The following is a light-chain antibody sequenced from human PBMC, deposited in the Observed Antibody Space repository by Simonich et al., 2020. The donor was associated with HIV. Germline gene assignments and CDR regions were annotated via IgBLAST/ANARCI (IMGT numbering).Light chain of an antibody. CDR2: DVS. V-gene: IGLV3-21*03. Sequence: SYVLTQPPSVSVAPGKTARITCGGNNIGSKSVHWFQQKPGQAPVLVVYDVSDRPSGIPERVSGTNPGNTATLTLSRVEAGDEADYYCQVWDSSSDHPVFGGGTKLTVL. CDR3: QVWDSSSDHPV. J-gene: IGLJ3*02. CDR1: NIGSKS.